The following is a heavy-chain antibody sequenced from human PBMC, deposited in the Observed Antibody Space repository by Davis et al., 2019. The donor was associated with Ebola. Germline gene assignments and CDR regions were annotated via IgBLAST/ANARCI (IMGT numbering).Heavy chain of an antibody. V-gene: IGHV4-59*01. CDR1: GGSISSYY. J-gene: IGHJ3*02. CDR2: IYYSGNT. D-gene: IGHD3-22*01. Sequence: PSETLSLTCTVSGGSISSYYWSWIRQPPGKGLEWIGYIYYSGNTNYNPSLKSRVTISEDMSKNQFSLKLSSVTAADTAVYYCARVKYSSHASDAFDIWGQGTMVTVSS. CDR3: ARVKYSSHASDAFDI.